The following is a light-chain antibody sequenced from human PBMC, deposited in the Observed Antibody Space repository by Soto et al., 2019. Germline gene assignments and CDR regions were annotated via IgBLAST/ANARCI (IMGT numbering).Light chain of an antibody. CDR1: QSVSSSF. J-gene: IGKJ1*01. V-gene: IGKV3-20*01. CDR2: GAS. CDR3: QQYDSSPWT. Sequence: IVLTQSPGTLSLSPGERATLSCRASQSVSSSFLAWYQQKPGQAPRLLIYGASSRATGIPDRLSGSGSGADFTLTISRLEPEDFAVYYCQQYDSSPWTFGQGTKVEIK.